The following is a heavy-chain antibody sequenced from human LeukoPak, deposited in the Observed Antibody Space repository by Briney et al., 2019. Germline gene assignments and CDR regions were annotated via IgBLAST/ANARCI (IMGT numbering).Heavy chain of an antibody. J-gene: IGHJ4*02. Sequence: GGSLRLSCAASGFTFSDYYMSWIRQAPGKGLEWVSYISSSSSTIYYADSVKGRFTISRDNAENSLYLQMNSLRAEDTAVYYCARDVGYYDSRGYPNDYWGQGTLVTVSS. CDR2: ISSSSSTI. V-gene: IGHV3-11*04. CDR3: ARDVGYYDSRGYPNDY. D-gene: IGHD3-22*01. CDR1: GFTFSDYY.